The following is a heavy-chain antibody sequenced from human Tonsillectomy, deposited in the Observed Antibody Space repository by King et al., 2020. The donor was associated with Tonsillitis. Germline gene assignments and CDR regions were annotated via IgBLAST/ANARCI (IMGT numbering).Heavy chain of an antibody. J-gene: IGHJ6*03. D-gene: IGHD3-3*01. CDR2: IRSKAYGGTT. V-gene: IGHV3-49*04. CDR3: TIVNDFWSGYYYDYYYYSYMDV. CDR1: GFTFGDYA. Sequence: EVQLVESGGGLVQPGRSLRLSCITSGFTFGDYAMSWVRQAPGKGLEWVGFIRSKAYGGTTENAASVKGRFTISRDDSKSIAYLQMNSLKTEDTAVYYCTIVNDFWSGYYYDYYYYSYMDVWGQGTTVTVSS.